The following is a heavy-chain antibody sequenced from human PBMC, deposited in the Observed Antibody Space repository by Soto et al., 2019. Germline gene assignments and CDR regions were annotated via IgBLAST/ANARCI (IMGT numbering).Heavy chain of an antibody. CDR2: IYSGGNT. Sequence: DVQLVESGGGSVLRGASLRLSCAASGFTVGSAYMSWVRQAPGKGLEWVAGIYSGGNTYYADSVKGRFTISRDTSKNRLYLQMNSLRAEDAAIYYCARDPWVGDIGDYWGQGTLVTVSS. J-gene: IGHJ4*02. CDR3: ARDPWVGDIGDY. V-gene: IGHV3-66*01. D-gene: IGHD4-17*01. CDR1: GFTVGSAY.